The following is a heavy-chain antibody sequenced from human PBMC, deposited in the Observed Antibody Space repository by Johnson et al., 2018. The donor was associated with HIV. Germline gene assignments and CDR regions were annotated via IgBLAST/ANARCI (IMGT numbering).Heavy chain of an antibody. V-gene: IGHV3-23*04. CDR2: ISGSGADS. CDR1: GFTFSSYV. CDR3: ARDHSSGPDAFEI. D-gene: IGHD6-19*01. Sequence: VQLVESGGGLVQPGGSLRLSCAASGFTFSSYVMNWVRQAPGKGLEWVSGISGSGADSNYADSVKGRFAVSRDNSKNTLYLQMNSLRAEDTAVFYCARDHSSGPDAFEIWGQGTMVTVSS. J-gene: IGHJ3*02.